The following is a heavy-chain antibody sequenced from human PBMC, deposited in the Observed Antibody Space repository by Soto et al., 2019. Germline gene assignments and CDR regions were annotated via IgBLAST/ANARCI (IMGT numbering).Heavy chain of an antibody. J-gene: IGHJ3*02. V-gene: IGHV1-46*03. CDR2: INPSGGST. D-gene: IGHD2-2*01. Sequence: QVQLVQSGAEVKKPGASVKVSCKASGYTFTSYYMNWVRQAPGQGLEWMGIINPSGGSTSYAQKLQGRVNMTRDTSTSTVYMELSSLRSEDTAVYYCAREQYQLRYDAFDIWGQGTMVTVSS. CDR1: GYTFTSYY. CDR3: AREQYQLRYDAFDI.